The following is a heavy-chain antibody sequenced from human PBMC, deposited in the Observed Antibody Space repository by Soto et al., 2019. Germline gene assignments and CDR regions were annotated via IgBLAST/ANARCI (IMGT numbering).Heavy chain of an antibody. J-gene: IGHJ4*02. D-gene: IGHD4-4*01. V-gene: IGHV3-74*01. CDR1: GFTVSSNW. Sequence: EVPLVESGGGLVQPGGSLTLSCAASGFTVSSNWMHWVRQAPGKGLVWVSRISSDGSTTNYADSVKGRFTISRDNAKSTLYLQMNSLRAEDTAVYYCARGYNNYGAVLLFWGQGAVVTVSS. CDR2: ISSDGSTT. CDR3: ARGYNNYGAVLLF.